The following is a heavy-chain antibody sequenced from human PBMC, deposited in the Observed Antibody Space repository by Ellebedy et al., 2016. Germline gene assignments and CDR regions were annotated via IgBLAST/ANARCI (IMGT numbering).Heavy chain of an antibody. CDR1: GYTFTGYY. D-gene: IGHD2-15*01. CDR2: IHPNSGDT. CDR3: ARDTQAARDY. J-gene: IGHJ4*02. Sequence: ASVKVSCKASGYTFTGYYIHWVRQAPGQGLEWMGWIHPNSGDTKYAQKFQGRVTMTRDTSISTVYMELSRLGYDDTAVYYCARDTQAARDYWGQGTLVTVSS. V-gene: IGHV1-2*02.